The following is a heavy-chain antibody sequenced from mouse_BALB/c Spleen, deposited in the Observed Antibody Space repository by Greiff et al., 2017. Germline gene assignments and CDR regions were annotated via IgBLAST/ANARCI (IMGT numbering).Heavy chain of an antibody. D-gene: IGHD2-4*01. CDR1: GYSITSGYY. Sequence: VQLKESGPGLVKPSQSLSLTCSVTGYSITSGYYWNWIRQFPGNKLEWMGYISYDGSNNYNPSLKNRISITRDTSKNQFFLKLNSVTTEDTATYYCARVEIYYDYGRDYYFDYWGQGTTLTVSS. CDR2: ISYDGSN. V-gene: IGHV3-6*02. CDR3: ARVEIYYDYGRDYYFDY. J-gene: IGHJ2*01.